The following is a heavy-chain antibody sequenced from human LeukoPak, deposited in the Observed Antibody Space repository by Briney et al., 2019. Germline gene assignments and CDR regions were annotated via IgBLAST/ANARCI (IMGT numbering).Heavy chain of an antibody. J-gene: IGHJ6*02. Sequence: GGSLRLSCEGSGFTFSNYWMGWVRQAPGKGLQWVANIKTDGSEKYYVDSVKGRFTISRDNAKNSLYLQMNSLRAEDTAVYYCARVNGSGSYEYYYYYYGMDVWGQGTTVTVSS. CDR1: GFTFSNYW. V-gene: IGHV3-7*04. D-gene: IGHD3-10*01. CDR3: ARVNGSGSYEYYYYYYGMDV. CDR2: IKTDGSEK.